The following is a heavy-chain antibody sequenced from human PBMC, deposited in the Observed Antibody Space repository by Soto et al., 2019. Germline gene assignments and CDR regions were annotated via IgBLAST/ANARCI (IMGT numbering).Heavy chain of an antibody. CDR3: ARQPRILTGYSCRFDY. J-gene: IGHJ4*02. D-gene: IGHD3-9*01. V-gene: IGHV4-39*01. Sequence: QLQLQESGPGLVKPSETLSLTCTVSGGSISSSSYYWGWIRQPPGKGLEWIGSIYYSGSTYYNPSLNSRVTISVDTSKNQFSLTLSSVTAADTAVYYCARQPRILTGYSCRFDYWGQGTLVTVSS. CDR1: GGSISSSSYY. CDR2: IYYSGST.